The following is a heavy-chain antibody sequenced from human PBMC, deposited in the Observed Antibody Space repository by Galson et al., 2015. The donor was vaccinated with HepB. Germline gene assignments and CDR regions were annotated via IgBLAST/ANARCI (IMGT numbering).Heavy chain of an antibody. CDR1: GFPFSTYT. Sequence: SLRLSCAASGFPFSTYTMSWVRQAPGKGLEWVSAISGSGGTTYYADSVKGRFTISRDKSKNTLFLQMNSLRVEDTAVYYCAKDAMKSSYYFDHWGQGTLVTVSS. V-gene: IGHV3-23*01. J-gene: IGHJ4*02. D-gene: IGHD6-6*01. CDR2: ISGSGGTT. CDR3: AKDAMKSSYYFDH.